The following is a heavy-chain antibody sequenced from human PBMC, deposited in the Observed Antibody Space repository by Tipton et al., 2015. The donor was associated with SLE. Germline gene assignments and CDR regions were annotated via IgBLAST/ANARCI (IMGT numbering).Heavy chain of an antibody. CDR3: ARRKDYYDSSGTNWFDP. D-gene: IGHD3-22*01. J-gene: IGHJ5*02. CDR1: GGSISSGGYY. Sequence: TLSLTCTVSGGSISSGGYYWSWIRQHPGKGLEWIGYIYYSGSTYYNPSLKSRVTISVDTSKNQFSLKLSSVTAADTAVYYCARRKDYYDSSGTNWFDPWGQGTLVTVSS. CDR2: IYYSGST. V-gene: IGHV4-31*03.